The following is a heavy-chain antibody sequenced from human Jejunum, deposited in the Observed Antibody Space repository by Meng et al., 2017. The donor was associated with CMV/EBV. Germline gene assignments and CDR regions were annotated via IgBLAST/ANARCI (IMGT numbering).Heavy chain of an antibody. CDR1: GGSVSSGGYY. D-gene: IGHD6-19*01. Sequence: QVQLQESGPGRVKPSXXLSLSCTVSGGSVSSGGYYWTWIRQHPGKGLEWFGHIYYSGRTFYNPSLKRRVIISIDTSKNQFSLNLRSVTAADTAVYYCARVSSGWDYFDYWGQGTLVTVSS. V-gene: IGHV4-31*03. CDR3: ARVSSGWDYFDY. J-gene: IGHJ4*02. CDR2: IYYSGRT.